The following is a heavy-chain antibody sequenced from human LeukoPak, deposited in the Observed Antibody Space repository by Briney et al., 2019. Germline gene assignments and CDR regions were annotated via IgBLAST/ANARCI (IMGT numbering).Heavy chain of an antibody. D-gene: IGHD3-10*01. CDR2: INHSGST. CDR3: ARSEYYYGSGSYYSDY. CDR1: GGSFSGYQ. J-gene: IGHJ4*02. Sequence: SETLSLTCAVYGGSFSGYQWSWIRQPPGKGLEWIGEINHSGSTNYNPSLKSRVTISVDTSKNQFSLKLSSVTAADTAVYYCARSEYYYGSGSYYSDYWGQGTLVTASS. V-gene: IGHV4-34*01.